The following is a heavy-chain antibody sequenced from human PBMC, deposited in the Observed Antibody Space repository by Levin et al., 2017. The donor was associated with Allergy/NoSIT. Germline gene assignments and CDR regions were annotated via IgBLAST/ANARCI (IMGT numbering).Heavy chain of an antibody. D-gene: IGHD3-10*01. CDR1: GGSISSGDYY. Sequence: SETLSLTCTVSGGSISSGDYYWSWIRQPPGKGLEWIGYIYYSGSTYYNPSLKSRVTISVDTSKNQFSLKLSSVTAADTAVYYCASSLWFGELLFPYYFDYWGQGTLVTVSS. CDR3: ASSLWFGELLFPYYFDY. CDR2: IYYSGST. J-gene: IGHJ4*02. V-gene: IGHV4-30-4*01.